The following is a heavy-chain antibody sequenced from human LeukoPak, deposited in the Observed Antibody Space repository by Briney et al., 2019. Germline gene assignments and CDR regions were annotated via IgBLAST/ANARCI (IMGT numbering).Heavy chain of an antibody. D-gene: IGHD3-10*01. Sequence: SVKVSCKASGGTFSSYAISWVRQAPGQGLEWMGGIIPIFGTANYAQKFQGRVTITADESTSTAYMELSRLRSDDTAVYYCATYYYGSGSYYPVYYWGQGTLVTVSS. J-gene: IGHJ4*02. CDR2: IIPIFGTA. V-gene: IGHV1-69*13. CDR1: GGTFSSYA. CDR3: ATYYYGSGSYYPVYY.